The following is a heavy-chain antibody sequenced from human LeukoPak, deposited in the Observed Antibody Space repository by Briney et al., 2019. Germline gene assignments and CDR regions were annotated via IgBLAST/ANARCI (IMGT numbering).Heavy chain of an antibody. Sequence: SVKVSCKASGGTFSSYAISWVRQAPGQGLEWMGGIIPIFGTANYAQKFQGRVTITADESTSTAYMELRSLRSDDTAVYSCARGSDENYWGYCSSTSCYYFDYWGQGTLVTVSS. D-gene: IGHD2-2*01. J-gene: IGHJ4*02. V-gene: IGHV1-69*13. CDR1: GGTFSSYA. CDR3: ARGSDENYWGYCSSTSCYYFDY. CDR2: IIPIFGTA.